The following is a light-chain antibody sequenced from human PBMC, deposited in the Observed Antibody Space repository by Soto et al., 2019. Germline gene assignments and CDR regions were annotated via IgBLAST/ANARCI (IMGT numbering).Light chain of an antibody. J-gene: IGKJ1*01. V-gene: IGKV3-20*01. CDR2: AAS. Sequence: IGVTQWPGTLTLYHGERATLFCRASQSLRSSYLAWYQQKPGQAPRILIYAASSRATGIPDRFSGSGSETDFTLTIARLEPEDSAVYYCQQYDTSPRPFGQGTKVAIK. CDR1: QSLRSSY. CDR3: QQYDTSPRP.